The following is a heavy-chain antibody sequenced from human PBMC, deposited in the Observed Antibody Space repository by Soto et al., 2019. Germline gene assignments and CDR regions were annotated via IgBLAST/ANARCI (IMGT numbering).Heavy chain of an antibody. CDR3: AAGNVDSRLDY. J-gene: IGHJ4*02. V-gene: IGHV4-4*02. Sequence: LCLISVVSDGSISTSAWWPWVRQPPGKGREWIGKMFHSGGADYSPSLKTRVTISADSSKNHCSLRLTAVTAAETAAYYCAAGNVDSRLDYWGQGTQVTVSS. D-gene: IGHD2-21*01. CDR2: MFHSGGA. CDR1: DGSISTSAW.